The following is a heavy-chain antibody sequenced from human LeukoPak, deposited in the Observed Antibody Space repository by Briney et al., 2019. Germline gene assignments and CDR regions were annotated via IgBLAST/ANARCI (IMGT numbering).Heavy chain of an antibody. CDR1: GGSISSGGYY. J-gene: IGHJ6*02. D-gene: IGHD3-3*01. CDR2: IYYSGST. CDR3: ARDYRPNYDFWSKQYYYYGMDV. V-gene: IGHV4-31*03. Sequence: SETLSLTCTVSGGSISSGGYYWSWIRQHPGKGLEWIGYIYYSGSTYYNPSLKSRVTISVDTSKNQFSLKLGSVTAADTAVYYCARDYRPNYDFWSKQYYYYGMDVWGQGTTVTVSS.